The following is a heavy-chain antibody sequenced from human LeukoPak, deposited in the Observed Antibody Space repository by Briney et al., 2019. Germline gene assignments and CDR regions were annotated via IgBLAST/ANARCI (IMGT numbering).Heavy chain of an antibody. CDR2: ISSMSSYI. CDR3: SRDPRPCDY. Sequence: PGGSPRLSCAASGFTFSHYDMNWVRQAPGKGLEWVSFISSMSSYIYYADSLKGRFTISRDNAQNSLYLQMNSLRDEDTAVYYCSRDPRPCDYWGQGTLVTVSS. J-gene: IGHJ4*02. V-gene: IGHV3-21*03. CDR1: GFTFSHYD.